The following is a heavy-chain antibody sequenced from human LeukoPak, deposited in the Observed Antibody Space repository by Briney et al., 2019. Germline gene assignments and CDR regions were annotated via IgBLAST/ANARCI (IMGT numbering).Heavy chain of an antibody. J-gene: IGHJ6*03. CDR3: ARVFGDIVVVPAAIRGTDYYYYYMDV. CDR2: IIPIFGTA. D-gene: IGHD2-2*01. Sequence: ASVKVSCKASGGTFSSYAISWVRQAPGQGLEWMGRIIPIFGTANYAQKFQGRVTMTRNTSISTAYMELSSLRSEDTAVYYCARVFGDIVVVPAAIRGTDYYYYYMDVWGKGTTVTVSS. V-gene: IGHV1-69*05. CDR1: GGTFSSYA.